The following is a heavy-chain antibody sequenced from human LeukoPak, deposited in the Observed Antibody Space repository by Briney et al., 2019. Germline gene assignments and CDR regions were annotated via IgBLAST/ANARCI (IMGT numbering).Heavy chain of an antibody. V-gene: IGHV1-69*05. Sequence: SAKVSCKASGGTFSSYAISWVRQAPGQGLEWMGRIIPIFGTANYAQKFRGRVTITTDESTSTAYMELRSLRSDDTAVYYCARDAPSGEQWLVWGQGTLVTVSS. D-gene: IGHD6-19*01. J-gene: IGHJ4*02. CDR2: IIPIFGTA. CDR1: GGTFSSYA. CDR3: ARDAPSGEQWLV.